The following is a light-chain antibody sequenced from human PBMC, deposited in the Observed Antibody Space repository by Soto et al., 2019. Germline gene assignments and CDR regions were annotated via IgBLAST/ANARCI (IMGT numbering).Light chain of an antibody. Sequence: EIVMTQSPATLSVSSGERAALSCRASQSVSSNLAWYQQKPGQAPRLLIYGASTRATGIPARFSGSGSGTEFTLTISSLQSEHFAVYYCQQYGSSPLTFGGGTKVDI. CDR1: QSVSSN. CDR3: QQYGSSPLT. V-gene: IGKV3-15*01. J-gene: IGKJ4*01. CDR2: GAS.